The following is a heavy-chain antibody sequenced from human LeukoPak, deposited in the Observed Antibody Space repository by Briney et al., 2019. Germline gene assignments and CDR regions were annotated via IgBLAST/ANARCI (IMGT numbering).Heavy chain of an antibody. V-gene: IGHV4-31*03. Sequence: SQTLSLTCTVSGGSISSGGYYWSWIRQHPGKGLEWIGYIYYSGSTYYNPSLKSRVTISVDTSKNQFSLKLSSVTAADTAVYYCAIHVGYCSGGSCYSPLDYFDYWGQGTLVTVSS. J-gene: IGHJ4*02. D-gene: IGHD2-15*01. CDR1: GGSISSGGYY. CDR3: AIHVGYCSGGSCYSPLDYFDY. CDR2: IYYSGST.